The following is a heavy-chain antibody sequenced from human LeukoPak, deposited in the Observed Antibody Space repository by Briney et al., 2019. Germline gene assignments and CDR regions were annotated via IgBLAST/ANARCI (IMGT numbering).Heavy chain of an antibody. Sequence: SVKVSCKASGGTFSRFTISWVRQAPGQGFEWTGGITPIFGTANFAQKFQGRVSITADESTSTAFMELSSLRSEDTAVYYCARGYPSAPSDYWGQGTLVTVSS. D-gene: IGHD1-26*01. CDR1: GGTFSRFT. J-gene: IGHJ4*02. V-gene: IGHV1-69*13. CDR2: ITPIFGTA. CDR3: ARGYPSAPSDY.